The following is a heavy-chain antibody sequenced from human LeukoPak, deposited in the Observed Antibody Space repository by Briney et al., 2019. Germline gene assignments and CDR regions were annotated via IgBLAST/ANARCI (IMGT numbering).Heavy chain of an antibody. V-gene: IGHV1-8*01. Sequence: ASVKVSRKASGYTFTSYDINWVRQATGQGLEWMGWMNPNSGNTGYAQKFQGRVTMTRNTSISTAYMELSSLRSEDTAVYYCARGDIVVVPAASSWFDPWGQGTLVTVSS. J-gene: IGHJ5*02. CDR2: MNPNSGNT. CDR3: ARGDIVVVPAASSWFDP. D-gene: IGHD2-2*01. CDR1: GYTFTSYD.